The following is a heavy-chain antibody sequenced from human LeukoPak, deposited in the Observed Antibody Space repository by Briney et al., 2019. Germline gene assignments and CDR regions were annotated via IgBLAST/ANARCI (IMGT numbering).Heavy chain of an antibody. Sequence: GGSLRLSCAASGFTFRSFAVTWVRQAPGKELEWVSVISGSGDSTYYADSVKGRFTISRDNSKNSLYLQMNSLRAEDTAVYYCARDPGYSSGWYAASVAFDIWGQGTMVTVSS. CDR2: ISGSGDST. CDR3: ARDPGYSSGWYAASVAFDI. J-gene: IGHJ3*02. D-gene: IGHD6-19*01. V-gene: IGHV3-23*01. CDR1: GFTFRSFA.